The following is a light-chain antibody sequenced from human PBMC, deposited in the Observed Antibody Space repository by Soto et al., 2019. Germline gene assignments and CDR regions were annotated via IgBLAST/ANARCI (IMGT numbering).Light chain of an antibody. CDR3: HQYGSSPT. CDR1: QSVSSSF. CDR2: GAS. Sequence: EIVLTQSPGTLSLSPGERATLSCRASQSVSSSFLAWYQQKPGQAPRVFIYGASSRATGIPDRFSGSGSGTDFTLTISRLEPEDFAVYYCHQYGSSPTFGQGTKLEIK. V-gene: IGKV3-20*01. J-gene: IGKJ2*01.